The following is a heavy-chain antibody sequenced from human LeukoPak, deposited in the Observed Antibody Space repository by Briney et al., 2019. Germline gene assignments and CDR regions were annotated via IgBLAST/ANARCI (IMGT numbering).Heavy chain of an antibody. CDR3: AKSRLSYYGDAFDA. D-gene: IGHD3-10*01. J-gene: IGHJ3*01. V-gene: IGHV3-23*01. Sequence: GGSLRLSCAASGFSFSNYAMSWVRQAPGKGLEWVAFIAGGGGKRFYADSVKGRFTISRDNSKNSLFLQMNSLRAGDTAVYYCAKSRLSYYGDAFDAWGQGAMVTVSS. CDR2: IAGGGGKR. CDR1: GFSFSNYA.